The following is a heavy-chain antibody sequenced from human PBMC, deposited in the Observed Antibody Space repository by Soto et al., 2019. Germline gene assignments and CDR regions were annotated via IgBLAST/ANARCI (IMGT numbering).Heavy chain of an antibody. CDR2: ISAYNGNT. CDR3: ARDFLDPLRFLEWLVTDY. J-gene: IGHJ4*02. Sequence: ASVKVSCKASGYTFTSYGISWVRQAPGQGLEWMGWISAYNGNTNYAQKLQGRVTMTTDTSTSTAYMELRSLRSDDTAVYYCARDFLDPLRFLEWLVTDYWGQGTLVTVSS. V-gene: IGHV1-18*01. D-gene: IGHD3-3*01. CDR1: GYTFTSYG.